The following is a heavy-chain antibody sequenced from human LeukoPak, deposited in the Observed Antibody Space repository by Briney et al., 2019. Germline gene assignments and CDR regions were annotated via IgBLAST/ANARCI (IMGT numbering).Heavy chain of an antibody. V-gene: IGHV4-59*01. D-gene: IGHD2-15*01. CDR1: GGSISSYY. CDR2: IYYSGST. CDR3: ARELVDWFDP. J-gene: IGHJ5*02. Sequence: SETLSLTCTVSGGSISSYYWSWLRQPRGKGLEWIGYIYYSGSTNYNPSLKSRVTISVDTSKNQFSLKLSSVTAADTAVYYCARELVDWFDPWGQGTLVTVSS.